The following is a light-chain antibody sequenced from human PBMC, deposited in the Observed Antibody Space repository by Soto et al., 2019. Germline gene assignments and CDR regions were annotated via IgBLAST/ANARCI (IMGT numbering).Light chain of an antibody. CDR2: LNSDGSH. V-gene: IGLV4-69*01. Sequence: QSVLTQSPSASASLGASVKLTCTLSSGHSSYAIAWHQQQPEKGPRYLMKLNSDGSHSKGDGIPDRFSGSSSGAARYLTIPSLQSEDEADYYCQTWGTGIQVFGGGTKLTLL. J-gene: IGLJ2*01. CDR1: SGHSSYA. CDR3: QTWGTGIQV.